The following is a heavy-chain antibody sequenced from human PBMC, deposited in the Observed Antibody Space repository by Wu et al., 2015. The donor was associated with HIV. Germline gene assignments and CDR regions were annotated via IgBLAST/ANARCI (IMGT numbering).Heavy chain of an antibody. D-gene: IGHD3-22*01. Sequence: QVQLVQSGAEVKKPGASVKVSCKASGYTFTGYYMHWVRQAPGQGLEWMGWINPNSGGTNYAQKFQGRVTMTRDTSISTAYMELSRLRSDDTAVYYCARDSVIYYDSSGPAGTPYFDLWGRGTLVTVSS. V-gene: IGHV1-2*02. CDR3: ARDSVIYYDSSGPAGTPYFDL. CDR1: GYTFTGYY. CDR2: INPNSGGT. J-gene: IGHJ2*01.